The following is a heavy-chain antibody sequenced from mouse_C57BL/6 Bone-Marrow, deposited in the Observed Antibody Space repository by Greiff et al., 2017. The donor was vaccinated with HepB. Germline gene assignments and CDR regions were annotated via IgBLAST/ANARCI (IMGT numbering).Heavy chain of an antibody. CDR2: ISNGGGST. V-gene: IGHV5-12*01. Sequence: EVQLVESGGGLVQPGGSLKLSCAASGFTFSDYYMYWVRQTPEKRLEWVAYISNGGGSTYYPDTVKGRFTISRDNAKNTLYLQMSRLKSEDTAMYYCARLIYYYGSSSSYYAMDYWGQGTSVTVSS. D-gene: IGHD1-1*01. J-gene: IGHJ4*01. CDR1: GFTFSDYY. CDR3: ARLIYYYGSSSSYYAMDY.